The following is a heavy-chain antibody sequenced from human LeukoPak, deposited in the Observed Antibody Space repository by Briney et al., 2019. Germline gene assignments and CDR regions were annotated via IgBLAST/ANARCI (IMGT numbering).Heavy chain of an antibody. V-gene: IGHV3-30*18. Sequence: GGSLRLSCAASGFTLSSYGMHWVRQAPGKGLEWVAVISYDGSNKYYADSVKGRFTISRDNSKNTLYLQMNSLRAEDTAVYYCAKERLMIVDIWGQGTMVTVSS. D-gene: IGHD3-22*01. CDR1: GFTLSSYG. J-gene: IGHJ3*02. CDR3: AKERLMIVDI. CDR2: ISYDGSNK.